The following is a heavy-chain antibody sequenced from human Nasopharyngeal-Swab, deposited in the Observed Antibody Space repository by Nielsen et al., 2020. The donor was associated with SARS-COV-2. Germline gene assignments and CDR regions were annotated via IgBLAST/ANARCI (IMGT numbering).Heavy chain of an antibody. Sequence: GESLKISYAASGFTVSSNYMSWVRQAPGKGLEWVSVIYSGGSTYYADSVKGRFTISRDNSKNTLYLQMNSLRAEDTAVYYCARDIYCSSTSCPNTGGTWFDPWGQGTLVTVSS. CDR2: IYSGGST. V-gene: IGHV3-66*01. CDR3: ARDIYCSSTSCPNTGGTWFDP. CDR1: GFTVSSNY. J-gene: IGHJ5*02. D-gene: IGHD2-2*01.